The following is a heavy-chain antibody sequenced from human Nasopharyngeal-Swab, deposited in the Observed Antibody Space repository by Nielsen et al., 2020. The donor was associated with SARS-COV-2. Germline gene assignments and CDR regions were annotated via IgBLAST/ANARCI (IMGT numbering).Heavy chain of an antibody. D-gene: IGHD2-15*01. V-gene: IGHV3-23*01. Sequence: VRHAPGQGLEWVSAISGSGGSTYYADSVKGRFTISRDNSKNTLYLQMNSLRAEDTAVYYCAKGSRGYCSGGSCYLYYFDYWGQGTLVTVSS. J-gene: IGHJ4*02. CDR3: AKGSRGYCSGGSCYLYYFDY. CDR2: ISGSGGST.